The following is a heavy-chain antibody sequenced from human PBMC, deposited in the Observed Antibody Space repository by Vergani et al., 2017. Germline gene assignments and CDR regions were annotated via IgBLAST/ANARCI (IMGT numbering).Heavy chain of an antibody. V-gene: IGHV4-34*01. CDR2: INHLGTI. CDR3: ARRAERWETLLRDDFDV. CDR1: GGSLSGYY. D-gene: IGHD1-26*01. J-gene: IGHJ3*01. Sequence: QVQLQQWGPGLLKPSETLSLTCAVYGGSLSGYYWSWFRLAPGKGLEWIGEINHLGTINYNPTLKSPFNVSIDTSRDHFSLKLRSVSAADTAVYFCARRAERWETLLRDDFDVWSQGTFVTVSP.